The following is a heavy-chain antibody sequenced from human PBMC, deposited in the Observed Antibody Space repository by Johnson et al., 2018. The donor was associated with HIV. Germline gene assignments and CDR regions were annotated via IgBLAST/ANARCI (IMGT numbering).Heavy chain of an antibody. CDR3: AKDSSSRMGFPGFDI. D-gene: IGHD2-2*01. Sequence: QVQLVESGGGLVQPGGSLRLSCAASGFTFSSYGMHWVRQAPGKGLEWVAFIRYDGSNKYYADSVKGRFTISRDNSKNTLYLQMNSLRVEDTAVYYCAKDSSSRMGFPGFDIWGQGTRVTVSS. J-gene: IGHJ3*02. CDR2: IRYDGSNK. V-gene: IGHV3-30*02. CDR1: GFTFSSYG.